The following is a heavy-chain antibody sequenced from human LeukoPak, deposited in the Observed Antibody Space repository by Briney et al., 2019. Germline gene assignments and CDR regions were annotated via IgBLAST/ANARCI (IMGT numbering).Heavy chain of an antibody. CDR3: ARDRRGSYYDSSGDLDY. D-gene: IGHD3-22*01. V-gene: IGHV3-30-3*01. J-gene: IGHJ4*02. CDR2: ISYDGSNK. CDR1: GFTFSSYA. Sequence: GRSLRLSCAASGFTFSSYAMHWVRQAPGKGLEWVAVISYDGSNKYYADSVKGRFTISRGNSKNTLYLQMNSLRAEDTAVYYCARDRRGSYYDSSGDLDYWGQGTLVTVSS.